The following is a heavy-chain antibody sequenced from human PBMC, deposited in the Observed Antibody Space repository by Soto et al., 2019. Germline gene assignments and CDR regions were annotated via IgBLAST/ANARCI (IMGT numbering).Heavy chain of an antibody. CDR3: AQVKYYGDHCYFDL. CDR2: IYWDDDK. V-gene: IGHV2-5*02. CDR1: VFSLSTSGVG. Sequence: QITLKESGPTLVKPTQTLTLTCTFSVFSLSTSGVGVGWIRQPPGKALEWLALIYWDDDKRYSPSLKSRLTTTQDTSKTQVVLRMTNMDPADTATYCCAQVKYYGDHCYFDLWGRGTLVAVAA. J-gene: IGHJ2*01. D-gene: IGHD3-10*01.